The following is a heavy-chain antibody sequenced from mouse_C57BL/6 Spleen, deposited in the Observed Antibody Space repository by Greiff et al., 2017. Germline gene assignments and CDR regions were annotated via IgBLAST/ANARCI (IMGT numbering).Heavy chain of an antibody. CDR1: GYTFTSYW. Sequence: QVQLQQSGAELAKPGASVKLSCKASGYTFTSYWMHWVKQRPGQGLEWIGYINPSSGYTKYNQKFKDKATLTADKSSSTAYMQLSSLTSEDSAVYDCARDEGGCGYDVGFAYWGQGTLVTVSA. CDR3: ARDEGGCGYDVGFAY. D-gene: IGHD2-2*01. J-gene: IGHJ3*01. CDR2: INPSSGYT. V-gene: IGHV1-7*01.